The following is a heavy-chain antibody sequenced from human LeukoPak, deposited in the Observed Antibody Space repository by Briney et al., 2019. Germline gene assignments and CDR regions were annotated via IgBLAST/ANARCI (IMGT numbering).Heavy chain of an antibody. CDR1: GGSISSSNW. V-gene: IGHV4-4*02. Sequence: SETLSLTCAVSGGSISSSNWWSWVRQPPGKGLEWIGEIYNSGSTNYNPSLKSRVTISVDRSKNQFSLKLSSVTAADTAVYYCARVGLGYCSSTSCSDYSLDYWGQGTLVTVSS. D-gene: IGHD2-2*01. CDR3: ARVGLGYCSSTSCSDYSLDY. CDR2: IYNSGST. J-gene: IGHJ4*02.